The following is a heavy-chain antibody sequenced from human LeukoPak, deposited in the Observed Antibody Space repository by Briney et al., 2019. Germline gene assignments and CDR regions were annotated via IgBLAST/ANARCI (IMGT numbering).Heavy chain of an antibody. CDR1: GFTFSSYA. D-gene: IGHD2-15*01. V-gene: IGHV3-23*01. Sequence: GGSLRLSCAASGFTFSSYAMTWVRQAPGKGLEWVSSISINSGGTYYADSVKGRFTISRDNSKNTLYLQMNSLRAEDTAVYYCAKDGRGGVPRAFDIWGQGTMVTVPS. CDR3: AKDGRGGVPRAFDI. CDR2: ISINSGGT. J-gene: IGHJ3*02.